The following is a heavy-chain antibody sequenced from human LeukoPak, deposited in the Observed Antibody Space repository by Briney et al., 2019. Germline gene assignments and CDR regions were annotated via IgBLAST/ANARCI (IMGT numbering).Heavy chain of an antibody. Sequence: SETLSLTCTVSGGSISSYYWSWIRQPPGKGLEWIGYIYYSGSTNYNPSLKSRVTISVDTSKNQFSLKLSSVTAADTAVYYCARDSVVTSLNWFDPWGQGTLVTVSS. CDR3: ARDSVVTSLNWFDP. CDR2: IYYSGST. V-gene: IGHV4-59*12. CDR1: GGSISSYY. J-gene: IGHJ5*02. D-gene: IGHD3-22*01.